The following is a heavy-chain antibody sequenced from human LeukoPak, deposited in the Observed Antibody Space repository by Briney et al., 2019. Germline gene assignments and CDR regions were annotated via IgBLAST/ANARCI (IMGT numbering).Heavy chain of an antibody. CDR2: IYYSGST. Sequence: SETLSLTCTVSGGSISSYYWSWIRQPPGKGLEWIGYIYYSGSTNYNPSLKSRVPISVDTSKNQFSLKLSSVTAADTAVYYCTRGYSYGQYYYYYMDVWGKGTTVTVSS. V-gene: IGHV4-59*01. CDR3: TRGYSYGQYYYYYMDV. D-gene: IGHD5-18*01. J-gene: IGHJ6*03. CDR1: GGSISSYY.